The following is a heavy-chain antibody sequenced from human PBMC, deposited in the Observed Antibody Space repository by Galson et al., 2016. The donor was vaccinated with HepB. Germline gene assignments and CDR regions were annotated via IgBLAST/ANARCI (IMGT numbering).Heavy chain of an antibody. J-gene: IGHJ5*02. D-gene: IGHD3-10*01. CDR2: INIGGDST. V-gene: IGHV3-23*01. Sequence: SLRLSCAASGFTFSNYAMSWVRQAPGKGLEWVSSINIGGDSTYYADSVKGRFTISRDNAKNTLYLQMNSLRVEDTAVYYCAREGSLGAGRGNWFDPWGQGILVTVSS. CDR1: GFTFSNYA. CDR3: AREGSLGAGRGNWFDP.